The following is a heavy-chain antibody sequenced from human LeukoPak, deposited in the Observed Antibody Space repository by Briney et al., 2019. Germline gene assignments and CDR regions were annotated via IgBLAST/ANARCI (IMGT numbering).Heavy chain of an antibody. J-gene: IGHJ4*02. CDR1: GGSISSYY. D-gene: IGHD6-13*01. CDR3: ARRTPMGYSLDY. Sequence: SETLSLTCTVSGGSISSYYWSWIRQPPGKGLEWIGYIYTSGSTNYNPSLKSRVTISVDTSKNQFSLQLSSVTAADTAVYYCARRTPMGYSLDYWGQGTLVTVSS. CDR2: IYTSGST. V-gene: IGHV4-4*09.